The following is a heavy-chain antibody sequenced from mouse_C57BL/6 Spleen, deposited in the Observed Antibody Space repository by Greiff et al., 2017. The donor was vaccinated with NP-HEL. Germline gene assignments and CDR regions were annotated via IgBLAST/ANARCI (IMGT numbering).Heavy chain of an antibody. Sequence: QVQLQQPGAELVKPGASVKLSCKASGYTFTSYWMHWVKQRPGQGLEWIGMIHPNSGSTNYNEKFKGKATLTVDKSSSTAYMQLSSLTSEDSAVYYCATLYYSNYGFAYWGQGTLVTVSA. V-gene: IGHV1-64*01. J-gene: IGHJ3*01. D-gene: IGHD2-5*01. CDR1: GYTFTSYW. CDR3: ATLYYSNYGFAY. CDR2: IHPNSGST.